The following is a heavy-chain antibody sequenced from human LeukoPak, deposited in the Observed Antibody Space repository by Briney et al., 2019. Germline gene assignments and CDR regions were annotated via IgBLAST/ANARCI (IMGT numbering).Heavy chain of an antibody. D-gene: IGHD3-16*02. V-gene: IGHV3-23*01. CDR3: ARHDSFIPY. CDR1: GFTFSDYA. CDR2: ISDTGRRT. J-gene: IGHJ4*02. Sequence: PGGSLRLSCAASGFTFSDYAMSWVRQAAGKGLEWVSGISDTGRRTYYTDSVKGRFTISRDESKKTVYLQMNTLRAEDTAIYFCARHDSFIPYWGQGTLVTVSS.